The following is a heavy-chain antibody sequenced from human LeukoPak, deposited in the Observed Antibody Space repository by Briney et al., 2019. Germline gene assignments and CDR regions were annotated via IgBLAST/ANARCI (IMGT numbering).Heavy chain of an antibody. CDR1: GYTFTGYY. D-gene: IGHD4-17*01. CDR3: ARGGGGEYLDWFDF. Sequence: ASVKVSCKASGYTFTGYYMHWVRQAPGQGLEWMGWIYPNSGGTKYAQKFQGRVTMTRDTSISTAYLELSRLRSDDTAVYYCARGGGGEYLDWFDFWGQGTLVIVSS. J-gene: IGHJ5*01. V-gene: IGHV1-2*02. CDR2: IYPNSGGT.